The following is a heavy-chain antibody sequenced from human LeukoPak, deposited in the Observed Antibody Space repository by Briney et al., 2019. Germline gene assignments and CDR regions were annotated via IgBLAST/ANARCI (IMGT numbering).Heavy chain of an antibody. CDR3: ARFSDVLRYFDL. CDR1: GGSISSGGYY. J-gene: IGHJ4*02. V-gene: IGHV4-31*03. Sequence: PSQTLSLTCTVSGGSISSGGYYWSWIRQHPGKGLEWIGYIYYSVSTYYNPSLKSRVTISVDTSKNQFSLKLSSVTAADTAVYYCARFSDVLRYFDLWGQGTLVTVSS. D-gene: IGHD3-9*01. CDR2: IYYSVST.